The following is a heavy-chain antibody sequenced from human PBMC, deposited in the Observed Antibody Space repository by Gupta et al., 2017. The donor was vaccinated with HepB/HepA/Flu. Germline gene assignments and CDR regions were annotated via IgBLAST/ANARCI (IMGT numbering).Heavy chain of an antibody. J-gene: IGHJ6*02. CDR1: GYSFPSHS. Sequence: QMQLVQSGAEVKKPGASVKVSCKASGYSFPSHSMYWVRQAPGQGLEWMGVIHPGAGSTTYAQKFQGRVTMTRDTSTSTVYMELSSLTSEDTAVYYCARAEDSTTWYPLDVWGQGTTVTVSS. D-gene: IGHD2/OR15-2a*01. CDR3: ARAEDSTTWYPLDV. V-gene: IGHV1-46*01. CDR2: IHPGAGST.